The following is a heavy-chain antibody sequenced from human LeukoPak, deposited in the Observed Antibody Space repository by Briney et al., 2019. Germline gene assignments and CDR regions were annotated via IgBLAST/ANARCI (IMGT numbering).Heavy chain of an antibody. D-gene: IGHD5-18*01. J-gene: IGHJ4*02. CDR3: AGRPTGYSSGYIH. CDR1: GFTFSNYW. V-gene: IGHV3-23*01. Sequence: GGSLRLSCVASGFTFSNYWMHWVRQPPEKGLDWVSVISGSAHKIRYADSVKGRFTISRDNSENIVYLQMNNLRVEDTAVYYCAGRPTGYSSGYIHWGQGTLVTVSS. CDR2: ISGSAHKI.